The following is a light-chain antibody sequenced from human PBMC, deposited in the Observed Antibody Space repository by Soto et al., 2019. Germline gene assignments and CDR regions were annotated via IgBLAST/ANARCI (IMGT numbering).Light chain of an antibody. CDR3: QQRSNWPLLT. J-gene: IGKJ4*01. Sequence: EIVLTQSPATLSLSPGERATLSCRASQSVRSYLAWYQQKPGQAPRLLIYDASNRATGIPARFSGSGSGTDFTLTISIREPEDVAVYYCQQRSNWPLLTFGGGTKVEIK. CDR2: DAS. V-gene: IGKV3-11*01. CDR1: QSVRSY.